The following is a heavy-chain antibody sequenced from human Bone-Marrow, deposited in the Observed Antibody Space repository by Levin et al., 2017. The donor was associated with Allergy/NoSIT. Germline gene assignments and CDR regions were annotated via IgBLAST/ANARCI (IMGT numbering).Heavy chain of an antibody. V-gene: IGHV3-48*04. D-gene: IGHD5/OR15-5a*01. Sequence: GGSLRLSCAASGFSFSNYAMSWVRQAPGKGLEWLSYISSGSGTIKYADSVRGRFTISRDNAKNSVYLQMNSLTVEDTAVYKCAREVPYADTGVYYSGMDVWGQGTTVTVSS. J-gene: IGHJ6*02. CDR3: AREVPYADTGVYYSGMDV. CDR2: ISSGSGTI. CDR1: GFSFSNYA.